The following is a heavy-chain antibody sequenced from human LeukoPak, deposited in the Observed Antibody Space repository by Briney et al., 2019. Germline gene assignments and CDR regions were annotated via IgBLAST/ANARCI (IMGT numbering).Heavy chain of an antibody. CDR1: EFTLDDYG. J-gene: IGHJ3*01. D-gene: IGHD3-3*01. Sequence: PGGSLRLSCAASEFTLDDYGMSWVRQAPGKGLEGVSGISWNGGNTGYADSVKGRFTISRDNAKNSVYLQMNSLRVEDTALYYCARDGGKYYDFWSGYRPWGQGTMVIVSS. CDR3: ARDGGKYYDFWSGYRP. V-gene: IGHV3-20*04. CDR2: ISWNGGNT.